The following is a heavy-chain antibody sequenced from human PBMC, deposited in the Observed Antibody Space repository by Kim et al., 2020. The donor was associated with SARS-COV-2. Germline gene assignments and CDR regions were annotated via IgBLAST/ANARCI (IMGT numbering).Heavy chain of an antibody. J-gene: IGHJ4*02. CDR3: ARARIGGQQLFPYFDY. D-gene: IGHD6-13*01. CDR2: IYYSGST. Sequence: SQTLSLTCTVSGGSVSSGSYYWSWIRQPPGKVLEWIGYIYYSGSTNYNPSLKSRVTISVDTSKNQFSLKLSSVTAADTAVYYCARARIGGQQLFPYFDYWGQGTLITVSS. CDR1: GGSVSSGSYY. V-gene: IGHV4-61*01.